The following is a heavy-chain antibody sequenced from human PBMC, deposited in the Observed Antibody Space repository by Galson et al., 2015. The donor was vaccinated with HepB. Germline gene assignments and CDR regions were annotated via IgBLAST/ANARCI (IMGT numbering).Heavy chain of an antibody. CDR1: GGTFSSYA. J-gene: IGHJ4*02. CDR3: ARDYYYDSSGYYYAMGY. CDR2: IIPIFGTA. Sequence: SVKVSCKASGGTFSSYAISWVRQAPGQGLEWMGGIIPIFGTANYAQKLQGRVTITADESTSTAYMELSSLRSEDTAVYYCARDYYYDSSGYYYAMGYWGQGTLVTVSS. V-gene: IGHV1-69*13. D-gene: IGHD3-22*01.